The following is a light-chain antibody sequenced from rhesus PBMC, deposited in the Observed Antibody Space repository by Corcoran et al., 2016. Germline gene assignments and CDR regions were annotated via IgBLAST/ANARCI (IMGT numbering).Light chain of an antibody. CDR2: GSS. J-gene: IGKJ2*01. CDR3: YQHSSGYS. Sequence: QVILTQSPATLSLSPGERATLSCRASQSVSSYLAWYQQKPGQAPRLLIYGSSSRATGIPDRFSGRGSWTDFTLTISSLEPEDVGVYHCYQHSSGYSFGQGTKVEIK. V-gene: IGKV3-10*01. CDR1: QSVSSY.